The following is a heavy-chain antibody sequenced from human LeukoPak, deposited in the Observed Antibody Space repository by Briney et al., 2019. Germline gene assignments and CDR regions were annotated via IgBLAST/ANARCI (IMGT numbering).Heavy chain of an antibody. J-gene: IGHJ4*02. Sequence: SSETLSLTCAVSGGSISSSNWWSWVRQPPGKGLEWIGAIYHSGSTNYNPSLKSRVTISVDKSKNQFSLKLSSVTAADTAVYYCARVGGGPEHSSSWFDYWGQGTLVTVSS. D-gene: IGHD6-13*01. V-gene: IGHV4-4*02. CDR3: ARVGGGPEHSSSWFDY. CDR2: IYHSGST. CDR1: GGSISSSNW.